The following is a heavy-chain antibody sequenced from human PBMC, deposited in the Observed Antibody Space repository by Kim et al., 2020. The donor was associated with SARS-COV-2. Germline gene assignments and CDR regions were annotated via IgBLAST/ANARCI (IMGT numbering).Heavy chain of an antibody. CDR3: ARGNYYGSGSWRWFDP. CDR1: GGTFSSYA. CDR2: IIPIFGTA. J-gene: IGHJ5*02. D-gene: IGHD3-10*01. V-gene: IGHV1-69*13. Sequence: SVKVSCKASGGTFSSYAISWVRQAPGQGLEWMGGIIPIFGTANYAQKFQGRVTITADESTSTAYMELSSLRSEDTAVYYCARGNYYGSGSWRWFDPWGQGTLVTVSS.